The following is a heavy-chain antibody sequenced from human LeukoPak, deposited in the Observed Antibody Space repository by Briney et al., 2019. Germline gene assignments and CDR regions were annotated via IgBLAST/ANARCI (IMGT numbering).Heavy chain of an antibody. Sequence: GGSLRLSCAASGFTFSSYEMNWVRQAPGKGLEWVSYIYSSGSTTKYADSVKGRFTISRDNAKNSLHLQMSSLRVEDTAVYYCARGAYGDYGRGYWGEGTLVTVSS. CDR2: IYSSGSTT. CDR1: GFTFSSYE. V-gene: IGHV3-48*03. D-gene: IGHD4-17*01. CDR3: ARGAYGDYGRGY. J-gene: IGHJ4*02.